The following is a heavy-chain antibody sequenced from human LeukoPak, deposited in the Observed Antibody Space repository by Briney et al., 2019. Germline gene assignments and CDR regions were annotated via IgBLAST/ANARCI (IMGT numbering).Heavy chain of an antibody. J-gene: IGHJ4*02. D-gene: IGHD4-17*01. CDR1: GGTFSSYA. V-gene: IGHV1-69*15. CDR3: ARLPTSWYTVTTLGDY. CDR2: IIPIFGTA. Sequence: SVKVSCKASGGTFSSYAISWVRQAPGQGLEWMGRIIPIFGTANYAQKFQGRVTITADESTSTAYMELSSLRSEDTAVYYCARLPTSWYTVTTLGDYWGQGTLVTVSS.